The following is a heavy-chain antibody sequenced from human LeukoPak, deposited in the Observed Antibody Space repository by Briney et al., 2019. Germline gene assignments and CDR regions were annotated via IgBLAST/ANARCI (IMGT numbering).Heavy chain of an antibody. CDR3: ARDSTGATVY. Sequence: PGGSLRLSCAASGFTFSSYSMNWVRQAPGKGLEWVSSISSSSSYIYYADSVKGRSTISRDNAKNSLYLQMNSLRAEDTAVYYCARDSTGATVYWGQGTLVTVSS. J-gene: IGHJ4*02. V-gene: IGHV3-21*01. CDR2: ISSSSSYI. CDR1: GFTFSSYS. D-gene: IGHD1-26*01.